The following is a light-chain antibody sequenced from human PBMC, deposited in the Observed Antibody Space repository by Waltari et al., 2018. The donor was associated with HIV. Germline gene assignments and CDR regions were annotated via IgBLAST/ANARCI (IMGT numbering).Light chain of an antibody. J-gene: IGLJ1*01. Sequence: QPDLTQPPSVSGTPGQRLTIPCSGNHSTTGRTFVYCYRQVPGTAPSLLVYRNDQRPSGVVDRFSGSRSGASASLVISGLRVDDEGDYYCASWDDGLRGHVFGGGTTVSV. CDR3: ASWDDGLRGHV. CDR2: RND. V-gene: IGLV1-47*01. CDR1: HSTTGRTF.